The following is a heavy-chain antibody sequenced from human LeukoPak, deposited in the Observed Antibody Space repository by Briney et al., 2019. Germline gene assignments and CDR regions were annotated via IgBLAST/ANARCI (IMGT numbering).Heavy chain of an antibody. Sequence: GGSLRLSCAASGFTFSSYAMSWVRQAPGKGLEWVSAISGSGGSTYYADSVKGRFTISRDNSKNTLYLQMNSLRAEDTAVCYCAKDTVKVTTIRRVPHYMDVWGKGTTVTISS. D-gene: IGHD5-12*01. CDR1: GFTFSSYA. V-gene: IGHV3-23*01. CDR2: ISGSGGST. J-gene: IGHJ6*03. CDR3: AKDTVKVTTIRRVPHYMDV.